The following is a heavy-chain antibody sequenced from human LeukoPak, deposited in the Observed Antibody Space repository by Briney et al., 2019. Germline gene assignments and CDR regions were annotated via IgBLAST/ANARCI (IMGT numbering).Heavy chain of an antibody. CDR1: GYSFTSYW. Sequence: GESLKISCKGSGYSFTSYWIGWVRQLPGKGLEWMGIIYPGDSDTRYSPSFQGQVTISADKSISTAYLQWSSLKASDTAMYYCARTASSSWTYNWFDPWGRGTLVTVSS. CDR2: IYPGDSDT. D-gene: IGHD6-13*01. J-gene: IGHJ5*02. V-gene: IGHV5-51*01. CDR3: ARTASSSWTYNWFDP.